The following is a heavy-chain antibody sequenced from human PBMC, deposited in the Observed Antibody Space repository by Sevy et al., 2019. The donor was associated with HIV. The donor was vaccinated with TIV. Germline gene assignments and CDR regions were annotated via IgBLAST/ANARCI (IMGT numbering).Heavy chain of an antibody. V-gene: IGHV3-30*02. CDR3: VKEGGGEGGDH. CDR2: IQYDGSNK. Sequence: GESLKISCAASGFSYSSYGMHWVRQAPGKGLEWVAYIQYDGSNKYYADSVKGRFTISRDNSKNTLDLQMNSLRVEDTAVYYCVKEGGGEGGDHWGQGTLVTVSS. CDR1: GFSYSSYG. D-gene: IGHD2-21*01. J-gene: IGHJ4*02.